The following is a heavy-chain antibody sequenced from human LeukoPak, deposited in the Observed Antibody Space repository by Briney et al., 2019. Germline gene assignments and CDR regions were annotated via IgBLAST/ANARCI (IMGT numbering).Heavy chain of an antibody. D-gene: IGHD3-16*01. J-gene: IGHJ4*02. CDR1: GFTFNNYA. CDR2: ISFDGRDK. Sequence: GGSLRLSCAASGFTFNNYAMSWVRQAPGKGLEWVALISFDGRDKQYADSVKGRFTISKDNSKNTLYLQMNSLSGDDTSMYFCARAYGGLIDYWGQGTLVTVSS. V-gene: IGHV3-30*04. CDR3: ARAYGGLIDY.